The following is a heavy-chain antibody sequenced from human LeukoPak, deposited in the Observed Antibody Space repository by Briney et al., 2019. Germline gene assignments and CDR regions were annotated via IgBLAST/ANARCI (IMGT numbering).Heavy chain of an antibody. CDR3: AKSSSGSSYNILDY. CDR1: GFTFSSYA. V-gene: IGHV3-23*01. D-gene: IGHD3-10*01. J-gene: IGHJ4*02. Sequence: GGSLRLSCAASGFTFSSYAMSWVRRAPGKGRKWVSAFSGSGGSTYYADSVKGRLTTSRDDSKNTLYLQMNSLRAEDTAVYYCAKSSSGSSYNILDYWGQGTLVTVSS. CDR2: FSGSGGST.